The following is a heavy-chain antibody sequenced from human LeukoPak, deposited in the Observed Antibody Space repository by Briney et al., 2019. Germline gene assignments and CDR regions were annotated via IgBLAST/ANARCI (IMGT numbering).Heavy chain of an antibody. CDR3: ARREDIVVVPAANGKFDP. V-gene: IGHV4-34*01. Sequence: SETLSLTCAVYGGSFSGYYWSWLRQPPGKGLEWIGEINHSGSTNYNPSLKSRVTISVDTSKNQFSLKLSSVTAADTAVYYCARREDIVVVPAANGKFDPWGQGTLVTVSS. CDR1: GGSFSGYY. D-gene: IGHD2-2*01. CDR2: INHSGST. J-gene: IGHJ5*02.